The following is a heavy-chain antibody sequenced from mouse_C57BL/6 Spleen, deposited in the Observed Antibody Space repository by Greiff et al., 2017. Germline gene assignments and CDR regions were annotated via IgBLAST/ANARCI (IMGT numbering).Heavy chain of an antibody. CDR3: AREGNYGAMDY. CDR1: GYSITSGYY. Sequence: VQLKQSGPGLVKPSQSLSLTCSVTGYSITSGYYWNWIRQFPGNKLEWMGYISYDGSNNYNPSLKNRISITRDTSKNQFFLKLNSVTTEDTATYYCAREGNYGAMDYWGQGTSVTVSS. D-gene: IGHD2-1*01. CDR2: ISYDGSN. V-gene: IGHV3-6*01. J-gene: IGHJ4*01.